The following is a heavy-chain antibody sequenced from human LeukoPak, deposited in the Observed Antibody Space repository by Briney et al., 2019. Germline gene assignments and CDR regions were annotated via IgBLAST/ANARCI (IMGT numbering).Heavy chain of an antibody. CDR1: GFTFSSYS. CDR2: ISSSSSTI. CDR3: AREKFIVGATPLDY. J-gene: IGHJ4*02. Sequence: GGSLRLSCAASGFTFSSYSMNWVRQAPGKGLEWVSYISSSSSTIYYADSVKGRFTISRDNSKNTLYLQMNSQRVEDTAVYYCAREKFIVGATPLDYWGQGTLVTVSS. D-gene: IGHD1-26*01. V-gene: IGHV3-48*01.